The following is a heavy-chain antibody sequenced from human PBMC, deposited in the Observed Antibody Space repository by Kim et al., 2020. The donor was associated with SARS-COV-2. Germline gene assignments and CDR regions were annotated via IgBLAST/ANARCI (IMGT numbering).Heavy chain of an antibody. V-gene: IGHV4-34*01. CDR1: GGSFSGYY. CDR3: ARGRYYGSVTRWPPFDY. D-gene: IGHD3-10*01. Sequence: SETLSLTCAVYGGSFSGYYWSWIRQPPGKGLEWIGEINHSGSTNYNPSLKSRVTISVDTSKNQFSLKLSSVTAADTAVYYCARGRYYGSVTRWPPFDYWGQGTLVTVSS. CDR2: INHSGST. J-gene: IGHJ4*02.